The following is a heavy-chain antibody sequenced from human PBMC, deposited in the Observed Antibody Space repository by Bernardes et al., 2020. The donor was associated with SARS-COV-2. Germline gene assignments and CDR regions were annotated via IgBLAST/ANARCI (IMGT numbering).Heavy chain of an antibody. Sequence: GGSLRLSCAASGFTFSSYGMHWVRQAPGKGLEWVAVISYDGSNKYYADSVKGRFTISRDNSKNTLYLQMNSLRAEDTAVYYCAKDLSGYYDSSGYYPFPVFDYWGQGTLVTVSS. J-gene: IGHJ4*02. CDR2: ISYDGSNK. D-gene: IGHD3-22*01. CDR3: AKDLSGYYDSSGYYPFPVFDY. V-gene: IGHV3-30*18. CDR1: GFTFSSYG.